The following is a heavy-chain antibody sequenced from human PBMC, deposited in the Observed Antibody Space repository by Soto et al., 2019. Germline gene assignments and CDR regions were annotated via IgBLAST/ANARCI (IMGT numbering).Heavy chain of an antibody. J-gene: IGHJ5*02. CDR3: ARPKTIGAAAGKGWFDP. D-gene: IGHD6-13*01. V-gene: IGHV4-34*01. Sequence: PSETLSLTCAVYGGSFSGYYWTWIRQPPGTGLEWIGEINHSGSTNYNPSLKSRVTISVDTSKDQFSLKLTYVTAADTAMYYCARPKTIGAAAGKGWFDPWGQGTLVTVSS. CDR1: GGSFSGYY. CDR2: INHSGST.